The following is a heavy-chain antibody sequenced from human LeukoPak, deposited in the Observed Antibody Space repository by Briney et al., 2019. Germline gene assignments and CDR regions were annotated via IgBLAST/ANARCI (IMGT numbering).Heavy chain of an antibody. CDR2: TYYRSKLYN. CDR1: GDIVSSNSAA. V-gene: IGHV6-1*01. CDR3: AREAGRKMDV. J-gene: IGHJ6*04. D-gene: IGHD1-14*01. Sequence: SQTLSLTCALSGDIVSSNSAARNWIRQSPSRGLEWLVRTYYRSKLYNDYAVSVKSRISINPDTSKNQFSLQLNSVTPEDTAVYYCAREAGRKMDVWGKGTTVTVSP.